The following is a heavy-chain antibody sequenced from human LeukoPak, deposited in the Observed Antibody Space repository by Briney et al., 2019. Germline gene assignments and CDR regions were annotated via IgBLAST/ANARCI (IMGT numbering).Heavy chain of an antibody. CDR3: AKSPPGVLWFGERPDTWFDP. CDR2: ISGSGGST. Sequence: ESGGSLRLSCAASGFTFSSYAMSWVRQAPGKGLEWVSAISGSGGSTYYADSVKGRFTISRDNSKNTLYLQMNSLRAEDTAVYYCAKSPPGVLWFGERPDTWFDPWGQGTLVTVSS. J-gene: IGHJ5*02. CDR1: GFTFSSYA. D-gene: IGHD3-10*01. V-gene: IGHV3-23*01.